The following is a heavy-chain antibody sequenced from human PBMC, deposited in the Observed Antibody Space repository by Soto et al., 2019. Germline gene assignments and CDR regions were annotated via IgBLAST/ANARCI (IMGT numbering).Heavy chain of an antibody. CDR1: GGSFSGYY. Sequence: SETLSLTCAVYGGSFSGYYWSWIRQPPGKGLEWIGEINHSGSTNYNPSLKSRVTISVDTSKNQFSLKLSSVTAADTAVYYCARGQRATMVRGVSISWGQGTLVTVSS. CDR3: ARGQRATMVRGVSIS. V-gene: IGHV4-34*01. CDR2: INHSGST. D-gene: IGHD3-10*01. J-gene: IGHJ5*02.